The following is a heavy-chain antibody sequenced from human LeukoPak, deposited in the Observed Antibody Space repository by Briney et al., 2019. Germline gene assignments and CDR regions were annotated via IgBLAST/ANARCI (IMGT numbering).Heavy chain of an antibody. Sequence: GGSLRLSCAASGFTVSSNYISWVRQAPGKGLEWVSVIYSGGSTYYADSVKGRFTISRDNSKNTLYLQMNSLRAENTAVYYCARAIVVVTAPKNDAFDIWGQGTMVTVSS. V-gene: IGHV3-53*01. CDR2: IYSGGST. CDR1: GFTVSSNY. D-gene: IGHD2-21*02. CDR3: ARAIVVVTAPKNDAFDI. J-gene: IGHJ3*02.